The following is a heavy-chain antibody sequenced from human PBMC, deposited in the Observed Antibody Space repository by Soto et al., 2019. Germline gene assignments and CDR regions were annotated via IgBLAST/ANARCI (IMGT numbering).Heavy chain of an antibody. Sequence: SETLSLTCTVSGASISGYYWSWIRKSAGKGLEWIGRIYATGTTDYNPSLKSRVMMSVDTSKKQFSLRLRSVTAADTAVYYCVRDGTKTLRDWFDPWGQGALVTVSS. CDR3: VRDGTKTLRDWFDP. CDR2: IYATGTT. CDR1: GASISGYY. J-gene: IGHJ5*02. D-gene: IGHD1-1*01. V-gene: IGHV4-4*07.